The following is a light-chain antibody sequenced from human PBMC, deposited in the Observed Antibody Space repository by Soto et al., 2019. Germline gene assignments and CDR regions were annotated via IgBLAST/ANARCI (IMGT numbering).Light chain of an antibody. CDR3: MQARHAPRT. CDR1: QSLLHSNGNIY. V-gene: IGKV2-28*01. CDR2: LGS. J-gene: IGKJ1*01. Sequence: DIVLTQSPLSLPVTPGEPASISCRSSQSLLHSNGNIYLDGYLQKPGQSPQVLIYLGSIRASGVPDRFSGSGSGTDFTLKITRVEAEDVGVYSCMQARHAPRTFGVGTKVEIK.